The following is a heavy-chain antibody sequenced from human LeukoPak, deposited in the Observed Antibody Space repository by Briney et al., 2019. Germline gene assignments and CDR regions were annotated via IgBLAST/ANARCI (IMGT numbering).Heavy chain of an antibody. D-gene: IGHD5-18*01. CDR2: MNPNSGNT. CDR3: ARMVIQLWLPDYYYYYGMDV. Sequence: ASVKVSCKASGYTFTSYDINWVRQATGQGLEWMGWMNPNSGNTGYAQKFQGRVTMTRNTSISTAYMELSSLRSEDTAVYYCARMVIQLWLPDYYYYYGMDVWGQGTTVTVSS. V-gene: IGHV1-8*01. J-gene: IGHJ6*02. CDR1: GYTFTSYD.